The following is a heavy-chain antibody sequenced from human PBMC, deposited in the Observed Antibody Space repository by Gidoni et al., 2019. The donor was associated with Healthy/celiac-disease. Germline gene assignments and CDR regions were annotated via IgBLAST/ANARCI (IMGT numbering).Heavy chain of an antibody. J-gene: IGHJ6*03. CDR3: ARLIRGIGYYYYYMDV. CDR1: VGSFSRYY. V-gene: IGHV4-34*01. D-gene: IGHD3-16*01. Sequence: QVQLQPWGAGLLKPSETLSLTCAVYVGSFSRYYWSWIRQPPGKGLEWIGEINHSGSTNYNPSLKSRVIISVDTSKNQFSLKLSFVTAADTAVYYCARLIRGIGYYYYYMDVWGKGTTVTVSS. CDR2: INHSGST.